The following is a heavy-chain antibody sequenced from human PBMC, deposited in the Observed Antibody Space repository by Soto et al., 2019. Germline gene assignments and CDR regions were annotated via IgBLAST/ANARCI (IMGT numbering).Heavy chain of an antibody. CDR1: GCTISSSSYY. J-gene: IGHJ3*02. CDR2: IYYSGST. D-gene: IGHD5-18*01. CDR3: ARHERGYGDAFDI. Sequence: SDPLSHTCNVSGCTISSSSYYWGWIRHPQGKGLEWIGSIYYSGSTYYNPSLSIRVTLSVDTSKIQFSLKLSSVTAADTAVYYCARHERGYGDAFDIWGQGTMVT. V-gene: IGHV4-39*01.